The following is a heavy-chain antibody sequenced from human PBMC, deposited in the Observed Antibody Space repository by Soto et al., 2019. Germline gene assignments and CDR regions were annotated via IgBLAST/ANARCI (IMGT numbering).Heavy chain of an antibody. CDR3: ARSSQVAIIDAFDV. Sequence: RGESLKISCKGSVYTFTNYWIAWVRQMPGKGLEWMGIIYPGDSDTRYSPSFQGQVTMSADKSIRTAYLQWSSLKASDTAVYYCARSSQVAIIDAFDVWGQGTMVTVSS. CDR2: IYPGDSDT. J-gene: IGHJ3*01. V-gene: IGHV5-51*01. CDR1: VYTFTNYW. D-gene: IGHD2-15*01.